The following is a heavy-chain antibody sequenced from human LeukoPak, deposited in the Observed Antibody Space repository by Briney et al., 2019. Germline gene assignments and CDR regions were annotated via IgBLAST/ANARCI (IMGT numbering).Heavy chain of an antibody. CDR3: VNMERDY. V-gene: IGHV3-64D*09. D-gene: IGHD1-26*01. CDR2: ISSPGGST. CDR1: GFTFSSYA. Sequence: PGGSLRLSCSASGFTFSSYAMYWVRQAPGKGLEYVSTISSPGGSTYYADSVKGRFTISRDNAKNTLYLQMSSLRPEDTAVYYCVNMERDYWGQGTLATVSS. J-gene: IGHJ4*02.